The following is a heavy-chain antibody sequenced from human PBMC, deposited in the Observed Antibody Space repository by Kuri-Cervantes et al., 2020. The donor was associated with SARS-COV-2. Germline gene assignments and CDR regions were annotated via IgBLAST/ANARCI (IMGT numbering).Heavy chain of an antibody. V-gene: IGHV4-59*11. CDR1: GGSISSHY. CDR2: IYYSGST. CDR3: TTLIDY. J-gene: IGHJ4*02. Sequence: ESLKISCTVSGGSISSHYWSWIRQPPGKGLEWIGYIYYSGSTNYNPSLKSRVTISLNTSKNQFSLKLSSVTAADTAVYYCTTLIDYWGQGALVTVSS.